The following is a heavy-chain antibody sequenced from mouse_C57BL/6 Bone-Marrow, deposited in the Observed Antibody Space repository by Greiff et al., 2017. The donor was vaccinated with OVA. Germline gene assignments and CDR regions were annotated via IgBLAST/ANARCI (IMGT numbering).Heavy chain of an antibody. CDR3: ARSEGNYLDY. V-gene: IGHV1-81*01. CDR1: GYTFTSYG. CDR2: IYPRSGNT. J-gene: IGHJ2*01. Sequence: QVQLKESGAELARPGASVKLSCKASGYTFTSYGISWVKQRTGQGLEWIGEIYPRSGNTYYNEKFKGKATLTADKSSSTAYMELRSLTSEDSAVYFCARSEGNYLDYWGQGTTLTVSS.